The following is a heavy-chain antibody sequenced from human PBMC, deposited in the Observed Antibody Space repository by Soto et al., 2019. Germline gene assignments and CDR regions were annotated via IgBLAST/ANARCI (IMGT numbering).Heavy chain of an antibody. D-gene: IGHD3-3*01. CDR1: GGSISSSSYY. Sequence: SETLSLTCTVSGGSISSSSYYWGWIRQPPGKGLEWIGSIYYSGSTYYNPSLKSRVTISVDTSKNQFSLKLSSVTAADTAVYYCARQGFLEWLDWFDPWGQGTLVTVSS. V-gene: IGHV4-39*01. CDR2: IYYSGST. J-gene: IGHJ5*02. CDR3: ARQGFLEWLDWFDP.